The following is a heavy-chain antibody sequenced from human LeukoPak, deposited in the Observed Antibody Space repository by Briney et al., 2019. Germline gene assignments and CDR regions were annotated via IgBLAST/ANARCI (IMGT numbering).Heavy chain of an antibody. CDR3: ARVAAKTVDY. CDR2: IHTSGST. Sequence: SETLSLTCTFSGGSITSYYWSWIRQPAGKGLEWIGRIHTSGSTNYNPSLKSRVTMSVDTSKNQFSLKLSSVTAADTAVYYCARVAAKTVDYWGQGTLVTVSS. V-gene: IGHV4-4*07. J-gene: IGHJ4*02. CDR1: GGSITSYY. D-gene: IGHD2-15*01.